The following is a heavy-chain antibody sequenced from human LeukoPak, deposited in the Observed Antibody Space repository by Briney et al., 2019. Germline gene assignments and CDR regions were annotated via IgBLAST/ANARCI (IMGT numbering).Heavy chain of an antibody. CDR1: GGSIIDVNSY. Sequence: PSETLSLTCTVSGGSIIDVNSYWTWIRQPPGKGLEWIASVFHNGDPYYTPTLRSRLTISVDSSKNQFSLRLNSVTAADAAVYFCARRGFGYSVDVWGQGTMVTVS. CDR2: VFHNGDP. CDR3: ARRGFGYSVDV. V-gene: IGHV4-39*01. D-gene: IGHD3-16*01. J-gene: IGHJ6*02.